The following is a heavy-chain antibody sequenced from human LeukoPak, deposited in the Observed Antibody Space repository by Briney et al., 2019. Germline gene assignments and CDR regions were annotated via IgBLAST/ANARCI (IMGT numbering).Heavy chain of an antibody. D-gene: IGHD2-15*01. CDR2: VYYSGST. Sequence: SETLSLTCVVSGGSVSGYYGGWIRQPPGRGLEWVGYVYYSGSTNYNPSFQSRITISVDTSRTQFSLQLSSVTAADTAVYYCARIHRYCSGGACYVLDNWGQGTLVAVSS. J-gene: IGHJ4*02. CDR3: ARIHRYCSGGACYVLDN. CDR1: GGSVSGYY. V-gene: IGHV4-59*02.